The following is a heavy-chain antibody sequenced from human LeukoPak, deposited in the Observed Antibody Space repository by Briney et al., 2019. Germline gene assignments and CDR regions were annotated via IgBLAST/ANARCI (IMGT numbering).Heavy chain of an antibody. CDR2: INHSGST. J-gene: IGHJ5*02. CDR1: GFTFSSYA. Sequence: GSLRLSCAASGFTFSSYAMSWVRQAPGKGLEWIGEINHSGSTNYNQSLKSRVTISVDTSKNQFSLKLSSVTAADTAVYYCARGPNWFDPWGQGTLVTVSS. V-gene: IGHV4-34*01. CDR3: ARGPNWFDP.